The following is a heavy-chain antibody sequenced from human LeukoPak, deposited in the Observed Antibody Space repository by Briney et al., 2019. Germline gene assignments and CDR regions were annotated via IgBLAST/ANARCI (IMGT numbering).Heavy chain of an antibody. CDR2: IYYSGST. J-gene: IGHJ3*02. D-gene: IGHD4-17*01. Sequence: SQTLSLTCTVSGGSISSGDYYWSWIRQPPGTGLEWIGYIYYSGSTYYNPSLKSRVTISVDTSKNQFSLKLSSVTAADTAVYYCAREGTVTTKTPYAFDIWGQGTMVTVSS. CDR3: AREGTVTTKTPYAFDI. CDR1: GGSISSGDYY. V-gene: IGHV4-30-4*01.